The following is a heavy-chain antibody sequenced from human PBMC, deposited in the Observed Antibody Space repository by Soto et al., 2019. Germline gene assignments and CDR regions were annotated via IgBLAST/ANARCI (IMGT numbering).Heavy chain of an antibody. J-gene: IGHJ5*02. CDR1: GFTFSSYW. V-gene: IGHV3-7*03. Sequence: GGSLRLSCAASGFTFSSYWMSWVRQAPGKGLEWVANIKQDGSEKYYVDSVKGRFTISRDNAKNSLYLQMNSLRAEDTAVYYCARGVTYYYDSSGYPKNTNWFDPWGQGTLVTVSS. CDR3: ARGVTYYYDSSGYPKNTNWFDP. D-gene: IGHD3-22*01. CDR2: IKQDGSEK.